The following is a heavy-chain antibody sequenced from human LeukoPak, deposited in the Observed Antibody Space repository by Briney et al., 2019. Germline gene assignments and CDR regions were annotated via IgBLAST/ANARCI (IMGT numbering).Heavy chain of an antibody. Sequence: PSVTLSLTCTLSGASISTYYWSWIRQPPGKGLEWIGYIYYSGSTNYNPSLKSRVTISVDTSKNQFSLKLSSVTAADTAVYYCAMSYCRSSSCYAKTLFDLWGQGILVTVSS. CDR3: AMSYCRSSSCYAKTLFDL. CDR1: GASISTYY. CDR2: IYYSGST. J-gene: IGHJ4*02. V-gene: IGHV4-59*01. D-gene: IGHD2-2*01.